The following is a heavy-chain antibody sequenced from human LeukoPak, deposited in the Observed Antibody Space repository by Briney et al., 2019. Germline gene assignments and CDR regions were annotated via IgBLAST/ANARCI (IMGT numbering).Heavy chain of an antibody. CDR3: AREGFPPKISDFWSGLGPYYYYGMDV. CDR2: INPSGGST. V-gene: IGHV1-46*01. D-gene: IGHD3-3*01. Sequence: ASVKVSCKASGYTFTSYYIHWVRQAPGQGLEWMGIINPSGGSTSYTQKFQGRVTMTRDTSTSTVYMELGSLRSEDTAVYYCAREGFPPKISDFWSGLGPYYYYGMDVWGQGTTVTVSS. CDR1: GYTFTSYY. J-gene: IGHJ6*02.